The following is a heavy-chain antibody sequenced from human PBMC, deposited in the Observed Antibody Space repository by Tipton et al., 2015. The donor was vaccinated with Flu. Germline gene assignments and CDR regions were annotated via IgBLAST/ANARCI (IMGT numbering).Heavy chain of an antibody. CDR2: VYHGGTT. V-gene: IGHV4-59*12. J-gene: IGHJ4*02. CDR3: STTTYYYGSGSHDY. D-gene: IGHD3-10*01. CDR1: GGSINSYY. Sequence: TLSLTCTVSGGSINSYYWGWIRQPPGKGLEWIGCVYHGGTTYYNPSLKSRVAISLDTFKNQFSLKLTSVTAADTAVYYCSTTTYYYGSGSHDYWGQGTLVTVSS.